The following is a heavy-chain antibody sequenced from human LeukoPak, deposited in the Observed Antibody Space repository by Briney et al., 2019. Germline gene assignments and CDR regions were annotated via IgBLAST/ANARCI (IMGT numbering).Heavy chain of an antibody. CDR1: GFTVSSNY. Sequence: GGSLRLSCAASGFTVSSNYMSWVRQATGKGLECVSVIYSGGSTYYADPVKGRFTISRDNSKTTLYLQVSCLRAEDTAVYYCARDGMTTVTTFDYWGQGTLVTVSS. CDR2: IYSGGST. CDR3: ARDGMTTVTTFDY. D-gene: IGHD4-17*01. V-gene: IGHV3-53*01. J-gene: IGHJ4*02.